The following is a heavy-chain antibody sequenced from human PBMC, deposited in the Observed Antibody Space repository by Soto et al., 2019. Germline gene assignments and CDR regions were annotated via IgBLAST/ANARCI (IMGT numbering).Heavy chain of an antibody. CDR3: AREHVNYDFWSGPNYYYGMDV. J-gene: IGHJ6*02. D-gene: IGHD3-3*01. CDR1: GYTFTSYG. V-gene: IGHV1-18*01. CDR2: ISAYNGNT. Sequence: ASVKVSCKASGYTFTSYGISWVRQAPGQGLEWMGWISAYNGNTNYAQKLQGRVTITTDTSTSTAYMELSSLRSEDTAVYYCAREHVNYDFWSGPNYYYGMDVWGQGTTVTVSS.